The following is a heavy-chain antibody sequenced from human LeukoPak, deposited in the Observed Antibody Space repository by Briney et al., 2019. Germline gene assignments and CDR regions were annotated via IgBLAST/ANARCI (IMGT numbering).Heavy chain of an antibody. CDR2: IYTSETT. CDR1: GASISSYY. Sequence: SETLSLTCTVSGASISSYYWSWIRQPPGKGLEWIGYIYTSETTNFNPALRSRVTISIDTSKNQVSLRLSSVTAADTALYYCARHRSPSSLSFIDIWGQGMLVIVSS. J-gene: IGHJ4*02. CDR3: ARHRSPSSLSFIDI. D-gene: IGHD2-2*01. V-gene: IGHV4-4*09.